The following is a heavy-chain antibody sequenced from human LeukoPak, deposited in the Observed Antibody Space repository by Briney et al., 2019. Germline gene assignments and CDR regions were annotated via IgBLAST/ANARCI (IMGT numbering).Heavy chain of an antibody. Sequence: GGSLRLSCAASGFTVSSNYMSWVRQAPGKGLEWVSVIYSGGSTYYADSVKGRFTISRDNSKNTLYLQMNSLRAEDTAVYYCARDFAGTMVRGGGYWGQGTLVTVSS. V-gene: IGHV3-53*01. CDR2: IYSGGST. J-gene: IGHJ4*02. CDR1: GFTVSSNY. D-gene: IGHD3-10*01. CDR3: ARDFAGTMVRGGGY.